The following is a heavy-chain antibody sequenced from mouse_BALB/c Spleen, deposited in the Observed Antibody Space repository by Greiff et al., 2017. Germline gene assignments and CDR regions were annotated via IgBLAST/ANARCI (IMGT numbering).Heavy chain of an antibody. Sequence: EVMLVESGGGLVKPGGSLKLSCAASGFTFSSYAMSWVRQTPEKRLEWVASISSGGSTYYPDSVKGRFTISRDNARNILYLQMSSLRSEDTAMYYCARDGYSYYFDYWGQGTTLTVSS. CDR3: ARDGYSYYFDY. J-gene: IGHJ2*01. D-gene: IGHD2-3*01. CDR2: ISSGGST. CDR1: GFTFSSYA. V-gene: IGHV5-6-5*01.